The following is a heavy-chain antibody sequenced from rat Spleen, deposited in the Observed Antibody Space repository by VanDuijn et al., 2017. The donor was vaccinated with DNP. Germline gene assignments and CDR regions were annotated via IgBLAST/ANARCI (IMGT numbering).Heavy chain of an antibody. V-gene: IGHV5-17*01. D-gene: IGHD1-12*02. J-gene: IGHJ2*01. Sequence: EVQLVESGGGLVQSGRSLKLSCVASGFTFTDYAMAWVRQAPEKGLEWVATIIFDGSRTYYRDSVKGRFTMSRDNAESTLYLQIHSLRSEDTATYYCARRRDGSTVFDYWGQGVMVTVSS. CDR1: GFTFTDYA. CDR3: ARRRDGSTVFDY. CDR2: IIFDGSRT.